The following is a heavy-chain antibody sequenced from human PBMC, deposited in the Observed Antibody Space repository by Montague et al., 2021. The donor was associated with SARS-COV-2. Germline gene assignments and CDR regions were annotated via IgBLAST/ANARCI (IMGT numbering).Heavy chain of an antibody. J-gene: IGHJ4*02. CDR3: ARSYGDYRDSYFDY. CDR2: IDWDEDQ. CDR1: GFSLNTSGMC. D-gene: IGHD4-17*01. V-gene: IGHV2-70*01. Sequence: PALVKPTQTLTLTCTFSGFSLNTSGMCVSWIRQPPGKALEWLALIDWDEDQYYSTSLKTRLTISKDTSKNQVVLTMTNMDPIDTATYYCARSYGDYRDSYFDYWGQGTLVPVSS.